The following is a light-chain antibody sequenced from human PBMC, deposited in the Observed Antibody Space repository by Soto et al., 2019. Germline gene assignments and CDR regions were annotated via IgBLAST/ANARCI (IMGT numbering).Light chain of an antibody. J-gene: IGLJ1*01. CDR2: DVS. CDR3: CSYAGSGTNV. V-gene: IGLV2-23*02. Sequence: QSAVTQPASVSGCPGQSITISCTGTSSNVGNFNVVSWYQQHPGKAPKVIIYDVSERPSGVSHRFSGSKSGNTASLTISGLQAEDEADYYCCSYAGSGTNVFGTGTKVTVL. CDR1: SSNVGNFNV.